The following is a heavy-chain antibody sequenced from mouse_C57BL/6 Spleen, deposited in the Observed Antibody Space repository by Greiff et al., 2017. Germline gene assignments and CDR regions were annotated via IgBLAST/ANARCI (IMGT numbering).Heavy chain of an antibody. J-gene: IGHJ4*01. D-gene: IGHD3-2*02. CDR2: ISYDGSN. CDR3: ASHSSGYDYAMDY. Sequence: EVQLQQSGPGLVKPSQSLSLTCSVTGYSITSGYYWNWIRQFPGNKLEWMGYISYDGSNNYNPSLKNRISSTRYTSKNQFFLKLNSVTTEDTATYYCASHSSGYDYAMDYWGQGTSVTVSS. V-gene: IGHV3-6*01. CDR1: GYSITSGYY.